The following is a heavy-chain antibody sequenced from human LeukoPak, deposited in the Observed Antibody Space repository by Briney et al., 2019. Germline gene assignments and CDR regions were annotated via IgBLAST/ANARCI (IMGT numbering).Heavy chain of an antibody. Sequence: ASVKVSCKTFGYTFTGYYMHWVRQAPGQGLEWMGWINPNSGDTNYAERFQGRVTMTRDTSIDTAYMELSSLRSDDTAVYYCARGDYYDILTGYYTLDYWGQGTLVTVSS. CDR3: ARGDYYDILTGYYTLDY. J-gene: IGHJ4*02. CDR1: GYTFTGYY. V-gene: IGHV1-2*02. CDR2: INPNSGDT. D-gene: IGHD3-9*01.